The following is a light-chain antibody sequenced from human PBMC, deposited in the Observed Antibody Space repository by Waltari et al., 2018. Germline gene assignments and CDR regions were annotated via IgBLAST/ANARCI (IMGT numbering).Light chain of an antibody. CDR2: NDV. Sequence: QPVLTQPPSASGTPGQRVTISCSGSRSNFGNDNVYWYQQLPGKPPKLLIYNDVQRPSGVPDRFSGSKSGTSASLAISGLRSEDEADYYCVGWDGSLRAYVFGTGTMLTVL. CDR3: VGWDGSLRAYV. V-gene: IGLV1-47*01. CDR1: RSNFGNDN. J-gene: IGLJ1*01.